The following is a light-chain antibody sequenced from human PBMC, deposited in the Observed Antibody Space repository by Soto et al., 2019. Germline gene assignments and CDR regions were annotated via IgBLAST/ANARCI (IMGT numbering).Light chain of an antibody. CDR3: QSYDSSLSGSV. J-gene: IGLJ2*01. CDR1: SSNIGAGYD. Sequence: QPVLTQPPSVSGAPGQRVTISCTGSSSNIGAGYDVHWYQQLPGTAPKLLIYGNSNRPSGVPDRFSGSKSGTSASLAITGLQAEDEADYYCQSYDSSLSGSVFGGGTKLTVL. CDR2: GNS. V-gene: IGLV1-40*01.